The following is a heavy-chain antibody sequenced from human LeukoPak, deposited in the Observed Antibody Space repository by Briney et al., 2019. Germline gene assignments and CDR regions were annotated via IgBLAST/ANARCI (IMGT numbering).Heavy chain of an antibody. CDR2: IIPILGIA. V-gene: IGHV1-69*04. CDR1: GGTFSSYA. CDR3: ARVQRVTFPLKYYFDY. Sequence: SVKVSCKASGGTFSSYAISWVRQAPGQGLEWMGRIIPILGIANYAQKFQGRVTMTRSTSISTAYMELSSLRSEDTAVYYCARVQRVTFPLKYYFDYWGQGTLVTVSS. J-gene: IGHJ4*02. D-gene: IGHD3-10*01.